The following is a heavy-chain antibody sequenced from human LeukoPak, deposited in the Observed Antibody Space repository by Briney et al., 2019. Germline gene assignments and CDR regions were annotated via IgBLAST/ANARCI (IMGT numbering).Heavy chain of an antibody. D-gene: IGHD5-24*01. CDR2: IYSEGSRT. CDR1: GFTLSSYW. V-gene: IGHV3-74*01. J-gene: IGHJ6*03. Sequence: GGSLRLSCAGSGFTLSSYWMHWVRQGPGKGLVWVSRIYSEGSRTTYADSVKGRFTISRDTSKNTLYLQMNSLRGEDTAVYYCARDRSNYYLDVWGRGTTVTISS. CDR3: ARDRSNYYLDV.